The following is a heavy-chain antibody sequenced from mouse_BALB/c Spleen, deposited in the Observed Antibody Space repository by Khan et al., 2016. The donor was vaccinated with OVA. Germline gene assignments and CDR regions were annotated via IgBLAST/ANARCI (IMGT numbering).Heavy chain of an antibody. CDR2: TCAGGST. J-gene: IGHJ1*01. CDR3: ARDTTVESYWCFDV. Sequence: QGQLKESGPGLVAPSQSLSITCTVSGFSLTSYGVHWVRQPPGKGLEWLGVTCAGGSTNYNSALLSRLSISKDTSKSQVFLKMNSLQTDDTAMYYCARDTTVESYWCFDVWGAGTTVTVSS. V-gene: IGHV2-9*02. CDR1: GFSLTSYG. D-gene: IGHD1-1*01.